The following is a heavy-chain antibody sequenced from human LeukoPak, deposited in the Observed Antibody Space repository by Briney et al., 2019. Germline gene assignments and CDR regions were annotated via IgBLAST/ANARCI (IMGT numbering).Heavy chain of an antibody. D-gene: IGHD3-22*01. V-gene: IGHV3-20*04. CDR2: INWNGGST. CDR1: GFTFDDYG. J-gene: IGHJ3*02. Sequence: GGSLRLSCAASGFTFDDYGMSWVRQAPGKGLEWVSGINWNGGSTGYADSVKGRFTISRDNAKNSLYLQMNSLRAEDTALYYCAREYYYDSSGYYWEDAFDIWGQGTMVTVSS. CDR3: AREYYYDSSGYYWEDAFDI.